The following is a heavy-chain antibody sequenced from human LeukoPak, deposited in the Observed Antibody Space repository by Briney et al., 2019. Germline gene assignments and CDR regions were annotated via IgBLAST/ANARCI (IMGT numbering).Heavy chain of an antibody. J-gene: IGHJ4*02. CDR2: MNPNSGNT. CDR1: GYTFTSYD. V-gene: IGHV1-8*03. CDR3: AREDSSSPRWVDY. Sequence: GASVKVSCKASGYTFTSYDINWVRQATGQGLEWMGWMNPNSGNTGYAQKFQGRVTITRNTSTSTAYMELSSLRSEDTAVYYCAREDSSSPRWVDYWGQGTLVTVSS. D-gene: IGHD6-13*01.